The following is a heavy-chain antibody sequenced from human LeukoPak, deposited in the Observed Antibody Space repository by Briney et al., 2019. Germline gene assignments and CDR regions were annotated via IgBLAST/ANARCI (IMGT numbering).Heavy chain of an antibody. J-gene: IGHJ4*02. CDR2: IHAGNGNT. D-gene: IGHD2-15*01. V-gene: IGHV1-3*01. Sequence: RASVKVSCKASGYTFTSYAAHWVRQAPGQGPEWMGWIHAGNGNTKYSQKFQGKITITRDTSASRVYMELSSLKSEDTAVYYCGRGGSSGVDYWGQGTLVTVSS. CDR1: GYTFTSYA. CDR3: GRGGSSGVDY.